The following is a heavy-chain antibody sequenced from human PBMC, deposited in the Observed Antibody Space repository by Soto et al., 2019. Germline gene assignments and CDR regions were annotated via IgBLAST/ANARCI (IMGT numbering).Heavy chain of an antibody. D-gene: IGHD6-25*01. CDR2: IKQYLSEK. CDR3: ARSRGSLT. J-gene: IGHJ5*02. Sequence: GGSLRLSCAASGFTFSSYWMIWVRQAPVNGLEFVANIKQYLSEKYYVDSVKGRFTISRDNAKNSLYLQMNSLRAEDTAVYYCARSRGSLTWGQGTLVTVSS. V-gene: IGHV3-7*01. CDR1: GFTFSSYW.